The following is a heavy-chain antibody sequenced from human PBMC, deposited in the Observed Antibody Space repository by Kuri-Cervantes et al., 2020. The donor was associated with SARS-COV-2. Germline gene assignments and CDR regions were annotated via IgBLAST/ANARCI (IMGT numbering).Heavy chain of an antibody. CDR1: GGTFSSYA. D-gene: IGHD1-26*01. V-gene: IGHV1-18*01. CDR2: INPENGNT. J-gene: IGHJ4*02. CDR3: ARGSGTYND. Sequence: ASVKVSCKASGGTFSSYAISWVRQAPGQGLEWLGWINPENGNTKYTQKVRGRATMTTDTSTSTAYMELRSLRSDDTAVYFCARGSGTYNDWGQGTLVTVSS.